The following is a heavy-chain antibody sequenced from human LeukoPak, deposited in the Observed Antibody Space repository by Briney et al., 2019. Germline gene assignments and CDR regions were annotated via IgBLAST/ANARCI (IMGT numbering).Heavy chain of an antibody. V-gene: IGHV3-30*18. CDR1: GFTFSSYG. CDR3: AKDKTGDPYYFDH. D-gene: IGHD7-27*01. J-gene: IGHJ4*02. CDR2: ISYDGSNK. Sequence: GGSLRLSCAASGFTFSSYGMHWVRQAPGKGLEWVAVISYDGSNKYYADSVKGRFTISRDNSKNTLYLQMNSLRAEDTAVYYCAKDKTGDPYYFDHWGQGTLVTVSS.